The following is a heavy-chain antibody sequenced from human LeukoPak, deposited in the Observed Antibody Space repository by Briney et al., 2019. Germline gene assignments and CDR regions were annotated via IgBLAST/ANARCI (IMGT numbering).Heavy chain of an antibody. J-gene: IGHJ4*02. Sequence: PGGSLRLSCAASQFNYAMAWVRQAPGTGLEWVSSINSNGDSTFYADSVKGRFTISRDNSKNTLYLQMNSLRAEDSALYYCAKRPYITSAGPFDNWGQGTLVTVSS. CDR3: AKRPYITSAGPFDN. D-gene: IGHD6-13*01. V-gene: IGHV3-23*01. CDR1: QFNYA. CDR2: INSNGDST.